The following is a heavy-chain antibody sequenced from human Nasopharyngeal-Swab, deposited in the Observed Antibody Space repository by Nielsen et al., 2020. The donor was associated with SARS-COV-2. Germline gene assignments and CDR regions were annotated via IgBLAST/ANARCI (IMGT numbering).Heavy chain of an antibody. CDR3: ARKDVFAYGVDAFDI. V-gene: IGHV3-23*01. J-gene: IGHJ3*02. D-gene: IGHD3-10*01. Sequence: GGSLRLSCAASGFTFSSYAMTWVRQAPGKGQEWVSVVTGSGYGTDYADSVKGRFTISRDNAKNTLYLQMNSLRAEDTAVYYCARKDVFAYGVDAFDIWGQGTMVTVSS. CDR2: VTGSGYGT. CDR1: GFTFSSYA.